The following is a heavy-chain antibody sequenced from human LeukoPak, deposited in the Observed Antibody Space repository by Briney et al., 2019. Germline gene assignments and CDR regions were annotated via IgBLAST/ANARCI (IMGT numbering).Heavy chain of an antibody. CDR3: ATRESSMARSH. CDR2: INEDGSVK. V-gene: IGHV3-7*01. J-gene: IGHJ4*02. Sequence: PGGSLRLSCVASGFIFSDFWMNWVRLVPGKGLEWVANINEDGSVKDYVGSVRGRFTISRDNAKNSLYLHMNSVRVEDTAVYYCATRESSMARSHWGQGTLVTISS. CDR1: GFIFSDFW. D-gene: IGHD3-10*01.